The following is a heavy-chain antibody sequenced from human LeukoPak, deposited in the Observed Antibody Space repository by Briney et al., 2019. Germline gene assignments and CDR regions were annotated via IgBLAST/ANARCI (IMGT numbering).Heavy chain of an antibody. D-gene: IGHD1-26*01. Sequence: ASVKVSCKASGYTFTDYYIHWVRQAPGQGLEWMAWINPNSGGTSFAQKFRDRVTVTRDTSISTAYVELSRLTSDDTAVYYCATLGLNIVGSTTDFDYWGQGTLVTVSS. CDR1: GYTFTDYY. CDR3: ATLGLNIVGSTTDFDY. J-gene: IGHJ4*02. V-gene: IGHV1-2*02. CDR2: INPNSGGT.